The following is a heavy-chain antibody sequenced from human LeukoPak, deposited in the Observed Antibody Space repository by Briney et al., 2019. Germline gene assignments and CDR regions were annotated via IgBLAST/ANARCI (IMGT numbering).Heavy chain of an antibody. D-gene: IGHD1-1*01. CDR3: SADNTWIDY. CDR2: IYTDGRT. CDR1: GFSFSSSY. V-gene: IGHV3-53*01. J-gene: IGHJ4*02. Sequence: GGSLRLSCAASGFSFSSSYMTWVRLAPGKGLEWVSVIYTDGRTDYADSVKGRFTVSRDSSENTLYLQMNSLRTVDTAVYYCSADNTWIDYWGQGALVTVSS.